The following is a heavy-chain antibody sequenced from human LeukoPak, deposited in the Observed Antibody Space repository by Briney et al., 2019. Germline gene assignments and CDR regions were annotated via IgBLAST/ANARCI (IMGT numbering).Heavy chain of an antibody. CDR1: GFTFSSYG. Sequence: GGSLRLSCAASGFTFSSYGMHWVRQAPGKGLEWVAFIRYDGSNKYYADSVKGRFTISRDNSKNTLYLQMNSLRAEDTAVYYCAKDPGVVVPAAVDYWGREPWSPSPQ. CDR3: AKDPGVVVPAAVDY. CDR2: IRYDGSNK. J-gene: IGHJ4*02. V-gene: IGHV3-30*02. D-gene: IGHD2-2*01.